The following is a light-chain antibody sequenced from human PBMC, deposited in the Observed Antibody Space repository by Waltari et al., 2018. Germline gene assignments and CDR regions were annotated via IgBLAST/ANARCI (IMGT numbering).Light chain of an antibody. CDR1: SSDVGGSNY. CDR3: SSYTSSSTLV. J-gene: IGLJ3*02. CDR2: EVS. Sequence: QSALTQPASASGSPGQSPTIPCPGTSSDVGGSNYVSWYQQHPGKAPKLMIYEVSNRPSGVSNRFSGSKSGNTASLTISGLQAEDEADYYCSSYTSSSTLVFGGGTKLTVL. V-gene: IGLV2-14*01.